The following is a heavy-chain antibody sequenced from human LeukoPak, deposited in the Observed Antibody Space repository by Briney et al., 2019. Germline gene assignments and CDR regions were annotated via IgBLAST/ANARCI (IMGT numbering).Heavy chain of an antibody. D-gene: IGHD5-12*01. CDR3: ARGGGYDYLDY. CDR1: GFTFSSYG. J-gene: IGHJ4*02. CDR2: IWYDGSNK. Sequence: PGGSLRLSCAASGFTFSSYGMHWVRQAPGKGLEWVAVIWYDGSNKYYADSVKGRFTISRDNSKNTLYLQMNGLRAEDTAVYYCARGGGYDYLDYWGQGTLVTVSS. V-gene: IGHV3-33*01.